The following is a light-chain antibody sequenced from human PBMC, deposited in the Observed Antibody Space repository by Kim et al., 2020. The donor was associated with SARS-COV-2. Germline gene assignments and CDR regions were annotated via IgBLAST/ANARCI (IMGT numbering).Light chain of an antibody. CDR1: QSVGSN. V-gene: IGKV3D-15*01. J-gene: IGKJ4*01. CDR3: QQYNDWPS. Sequence: LSVSPGERATLSGRASQSVGSNLAWYQQKPGQAPRLVMYGATLRATGIPPRFRGSESGTEFSLTINSLQSEDSAVYYCQQYNDWPSFGGGTKLEI. CDR2: GAT.